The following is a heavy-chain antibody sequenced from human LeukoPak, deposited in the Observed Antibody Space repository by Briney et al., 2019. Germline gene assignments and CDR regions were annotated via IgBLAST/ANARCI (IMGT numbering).Heavy chain of an antibody. CDR3: AAQVERITIFGVASWFDP. Sequence: SETLSLTCTVSGGSISSYYWSWIRQPPGKGLEWIGYIYYSGSTNYNPSLKSRVTISVDTSKNQFSLKLSSVTAADTAVYYCAAQVERITIFGVASWFDPWGQGTLVTASS. CDR1: GGSISSYY. V-gene: IGHV4-59*01. D-gene: IGHD3-3*01. CDR2: IYYSGST. J-gene: IGHJ5*02.